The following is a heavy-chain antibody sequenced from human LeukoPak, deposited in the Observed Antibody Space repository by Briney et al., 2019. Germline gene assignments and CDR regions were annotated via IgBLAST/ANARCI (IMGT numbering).Heavy chain of an antibody. D-gene: IGHD3-10*01. Sequence: GGSLRLSCAVAEFTFSISEMNWVRQTPGKGLEWLSYIDASGSRTVYADSVKGRFTISRDNAKNSLYLQMNSLRAEDTAIYYCAREKIAVFGDAFDIWGQGTRVTVSS. CDR3: AREKIAVFGDAFDI. J-gene: IGHJ3*02. CDR2: IDASGSRT. V-gene: IGHV3-48*03. CDR1: EFTFSISE.